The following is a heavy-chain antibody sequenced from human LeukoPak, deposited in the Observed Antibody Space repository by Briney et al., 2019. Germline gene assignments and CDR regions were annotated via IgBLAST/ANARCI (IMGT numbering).Heavy chain of an antibody. D-gene: IGHD3-10*01. V-gene: IGHV4-30-2*01. CDR2: IYHSGST. CDR3: ARARGGLDY. Sequence: SETLSLTCTVSGGSISSGGYYWSWIRQPPGRGLEWIGYIYHSGSTYYNPSLKSRVTISVDTSKNQFSLKLSSVTAADTAVYYCARARGGLDYWGQGTLVTVSS. CDR1: GGSISSGGYY. J-gene: IGHJ4*02.